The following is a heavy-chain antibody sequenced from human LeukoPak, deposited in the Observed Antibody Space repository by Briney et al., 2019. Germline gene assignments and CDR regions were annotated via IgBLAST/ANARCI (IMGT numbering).Heavy chain of an antibody. V-gene: IGHV3-23*01. J-gene: IGHJ3*02. CDR1: GFTFSSYA. CDR3: ARLPVDAFDI. CDR2: IDGSGGST. Sequence: HPGGSLRLSCAASGFTFSSYAMSWVRQAPGKGLEWVSTIDGSGGSTYYADSVKGRFTISRDNSKNTLYLQMGSLRAEDMAVYYCARLPVDAFDIWAQGTMVTVSS. D-gene: IGHD3-16*01.